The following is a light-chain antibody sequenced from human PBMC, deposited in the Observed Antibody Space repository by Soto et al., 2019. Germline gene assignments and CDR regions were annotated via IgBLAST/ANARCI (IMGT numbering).Light chain of an antibody. CDR2: YDS. CDR3: QVSDSRSDHVV. CDR1: NIGSKS. Sequence: SYELTQPPSVSVAPGKTARIACGGDNIGSKSVHWSQQKPGQAPVLVIYYDSDLPSGITERFSGYNSGNTATLTISRVEAGEEADYYCQVSDSRSDHVVFGGGTTLTAL. J-gene: IGLJ2*01. V-gene: IGLV3-21*04.